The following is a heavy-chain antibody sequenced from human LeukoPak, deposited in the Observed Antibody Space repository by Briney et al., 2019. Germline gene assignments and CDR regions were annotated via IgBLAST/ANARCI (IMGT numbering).Heavy chain of an antibody. D-gene: IGHD1-14*01. V-gene: IGHV1-69*05. CDR1: GGTFSSYA. J-gene: IGHJ3*02. Sequence: SVKVSCKASGGTFSSYAISWVRQAPGQGLEWMGGVIPIFGTANYAQKFQGRVTITTDESTSTAYMELSSLRSEDTAVYYCARDTGSSYAFDIWGRGTMVTVSS. CDR3: ARDTGSSYAFDI. CDR2: VIPIFGTA.